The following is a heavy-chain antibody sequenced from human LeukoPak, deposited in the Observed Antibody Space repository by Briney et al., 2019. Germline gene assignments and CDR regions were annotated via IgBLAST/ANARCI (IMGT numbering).Heavy chain of an antibody. CDR2: IWYDGSNK. D-gene: IGHD4-17*01. V-gene: IGHV3-33*01. CDR3: ARGNRGTVTTDDAFDI. CDR1: GFTFSSYG. J-gene: IGHJ3*02. Sequence: GGSLRLSCAASGFTFSSYGMHWVRQAPGKGLEWVAVIWYDGSNKYYADSVKGRFTISRDNSKNTLYLQMNSLRAEDTAVYYCARGNRGTVTTDDAFDIWGQGTMVIVSS.